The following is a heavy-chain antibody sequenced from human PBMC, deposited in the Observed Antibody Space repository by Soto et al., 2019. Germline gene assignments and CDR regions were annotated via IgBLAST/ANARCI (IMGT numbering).Heavy chain of an antibody. Sequence: EVHLLESGGGLVQPGGSLRLSCAASGFTFSSFAMTWVRQAPGKGLEWVSSVSGRGGRTSYADSVKGRVTIARDNSNNTLYLQINSLRAEDTAVYYCTIVANDHWGQGTLVIVSS. CDR2: VSGRGGRT. CDR3: TIVANDH. J-gene: IGHJ4*02. CDR1: GFTFSSFA. V-gene: IGHV3-23*01. D-gene: IGHD5-12*01.